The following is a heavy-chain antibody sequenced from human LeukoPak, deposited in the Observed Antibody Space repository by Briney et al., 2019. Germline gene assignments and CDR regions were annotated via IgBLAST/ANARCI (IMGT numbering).Heavy chain of an antibody. CDR3: AKDRSSSWYHSYFDY. Sequence: GGSLRLSCAASGFTFSSYGMHWVRQAPGKGLEWVAVISYDGSNKYYADSVKGRFTISRDNSKNTLCLQMNSLRAEDTAVYYCAKDRSSSWYHSYFDYWGQGTLVTVSS. V-gene: IGHV3-30*18. D-gene: IGHD6-13*01. CDR1: GFTFSSYG. CDR2: ISYDGSNK. J-gene: IGHJ4*02.